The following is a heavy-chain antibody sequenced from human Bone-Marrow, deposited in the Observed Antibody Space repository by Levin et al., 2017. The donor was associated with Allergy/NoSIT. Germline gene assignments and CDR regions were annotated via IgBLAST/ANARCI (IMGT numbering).Heavy chain of an antibody. CDR1: GDSLSTYA. V-gene: IGHV1-69*05. CDR2: TIPHSGSA. J-gene: IGHJ4*02. Sequence: SVKVSCKASGDSLSTYAISWVRQAPGQSLEWMGGTIPHSGSAEYAQKFQGRVAITTDGSTSTAYLELSSLRSEDTAVYYCARVQGYFDSWGQGTLVTVSS. CDR3: ARVQGYFDS.